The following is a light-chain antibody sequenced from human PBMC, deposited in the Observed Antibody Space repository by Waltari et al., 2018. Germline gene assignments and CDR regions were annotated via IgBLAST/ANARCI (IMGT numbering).Light chain of an antibody. CDR1: QSLLHSSGYTF. Sequence: DIVMTQSPLSLPVSPGEPASLSCRFSQSLLHSSGYTFLDWYVQKPGQAPQLLIYLVSDRASGVPDRFSGSGSGTDFTLKISRVEAEDVGLYYCMQARQTPWTFGQGTKVEIK. V-gene: IGKV2-28*01. CDR3: MQARQTPWT. CDR2: LVS. J-gene: IGKJ1*01.